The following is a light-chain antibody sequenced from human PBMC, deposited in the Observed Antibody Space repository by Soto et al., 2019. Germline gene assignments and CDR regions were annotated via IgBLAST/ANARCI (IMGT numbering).Light chain of an antibody. CDR3: SSYTSRSTHVV. V-gene: IGLV2-14*01. Sequence: QSVLTQPASVSGSPGQSITISCTGTSSDVGGYNYVSWYQQYPGKAPKLMIYEVSNRPSGVSNRFSGSKSGNTASLTISGLQAEDEADYYCSSYTSRSTHVVFGGGTKLTVL. CDR2: EVS. CDR1: SSDVGGYNY. J-gene: IGLJ2*01.